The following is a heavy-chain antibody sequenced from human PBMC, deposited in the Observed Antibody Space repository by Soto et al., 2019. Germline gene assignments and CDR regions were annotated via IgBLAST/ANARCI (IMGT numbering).Heavy chain of an antibody. V-gene: IGHV4-59*01. CDR3: ASDYGGNLSAFDI. Sequence: QVQLQESGPGLVKPSEILSLTCTVSGGSISSYYWSWIRQPPGKGLEWIGYIYYSGSTNYNPSLRSRVTISVDTSKNQFSLKLSSVTAADTAVYYCASDYGGNLSAFDIWGPGTMVTVSS. CDR2: IYYSGST. CDR1: GGSISSYY. D-gene: IGHD4-17*01. J-gene: IGHJ3*02.